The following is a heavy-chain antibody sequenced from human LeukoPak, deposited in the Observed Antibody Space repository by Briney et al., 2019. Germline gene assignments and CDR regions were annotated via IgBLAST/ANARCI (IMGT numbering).Heavy chain of an antibody. Sequence: GGSLRLSCAASGFTFSSYRMHGLRQLPGKGLEGVAVISYDGSNKYYADSVKGRFTISRDNSKNTLYLQMNSLRAEDTAVYYCAKDRVQSSAFDIWGQGTMVTVSS. CDR3: AKDRVQSSAFDI. V-gene: IGHV3-30*18. CDR2: ISYDGSNK. CDR1: GFTFSSYR. J-gene: IGHJ3*02. D-gene: IGHD1-1*01.